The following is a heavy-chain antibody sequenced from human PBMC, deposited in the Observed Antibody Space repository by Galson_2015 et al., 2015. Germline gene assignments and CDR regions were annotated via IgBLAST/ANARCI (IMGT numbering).Heavy chain of an antibody. CDR3: VRGSGTRDY. D-gene: IGHD1/OR15-1a*01. Sequence: PLRLPCAASGLTFRHLAMHWARQAPGKGLESVSAISDNGGNTYYVDSVKGRFRLSRDSSKSTLYLQMDSLRTEDMCVYYCVRGSGTRDYWGQGTLVTVSS. J-gene: IGHJ4*02. CDR1: GLTFRHLA. V-gene: IGHV3-64*02. CDR2: ISDNGGNT.